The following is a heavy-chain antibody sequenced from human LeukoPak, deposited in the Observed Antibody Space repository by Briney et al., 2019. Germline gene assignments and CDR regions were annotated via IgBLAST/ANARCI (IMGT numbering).Heavy chain of an antibody. CDR3: TTDTWYSAGH. J-gene: IGHJ4*02. CDR2: IKKDGSEK. Sequence: GGSLRLSCTASGFIFSGSWMAWIRQAPGKGLEWVAIIKKDGSEKYYVASMKGRFTISRDNAKNSLFLQMNSLRAEDTAIYYCTTDTWYSAGHWGQGTLVTVSS. D-gene: IGHD2-15*01. V-gene: IGHV3-7*03. CDR1: GFIFSGSW.